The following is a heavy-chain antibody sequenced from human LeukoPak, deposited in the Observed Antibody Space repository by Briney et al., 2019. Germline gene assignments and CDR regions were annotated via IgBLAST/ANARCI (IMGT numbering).Heavy chain of an antibody. CDR2: IDGGGGRT. CDR1: GFTFRNYV. J-gene: IGHJ4*02. D-gene: IGHD3-22*01. CDR3: AKDFYDSSGSRYDY. Sequence: GGSLRLSCAASGFTFRNYVIHWVRQAPGVGLEWVSAIDGGGGRTWHADSVRGRFTISRDNSKNTLFMQMNSLRAEDTAVYYCAKDFYDSSGSRYDYWGQGTLVTVSS. V-gene: IGHV3-23*01.